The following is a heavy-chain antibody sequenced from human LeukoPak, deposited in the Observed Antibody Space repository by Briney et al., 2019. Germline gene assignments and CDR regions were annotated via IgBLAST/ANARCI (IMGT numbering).Heavy chain of an antibody. V-gene: IGHV3-30*18. CDR1: GFTFSSYG. D-gene: IGHD3-10*01. CDR3: AKERPYYGSGSYTDY. Sequence: PGGSLRLSCAASGFTFSSYGMHWVRQAPGKGLEWVAVISYDGSNKYYADSVKGRFTISRDNSKNTLYLQMNGLRAEDTAVYYCAKERPYYGSGSYTDYWGQGTLVTVSS. CDR2: ISYDGSNK. J-gene: IGHJ4*02.